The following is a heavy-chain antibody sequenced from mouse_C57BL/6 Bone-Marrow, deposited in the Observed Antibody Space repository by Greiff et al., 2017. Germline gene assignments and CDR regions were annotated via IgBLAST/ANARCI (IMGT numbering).Heavy chain of an antibody. CDR1: GFSLTSYG. CDR2: IWGGGST. J-gene: IGHJ3*01. Sequence: VMLVESGPGLVAPSQSLSITCTVSGFSLTSYGVDWVRQPPGTGLEWLGVIWGGGSTNYNSALMSRLSLSKDNSKSQVFLKMNSLQTDDNAMYYCAKLTRTRVAYWGRGTLVTGSA. V-gene: IGHV2-9*01. CDR3: AKLTRTRVAY. D-gene: IGHD4-1*01.